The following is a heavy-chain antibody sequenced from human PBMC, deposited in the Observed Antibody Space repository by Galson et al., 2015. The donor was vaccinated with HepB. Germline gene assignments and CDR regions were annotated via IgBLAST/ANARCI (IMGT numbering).Heavy chain of an antibody. CDR2: ISDSGGST. CDR1: GFTFGNYA. D-gene: IGHD6-13*01. CDR3: AKARSGIVAAATNY. Sequence: LRLSCAASGFTFGNYAMSWVRQAPGKGLEWVSVISDSGGSTYYADSVQGRFTISRDNSENTLYLQMNSLRVEDTAIYYCAKARSGIVAAATNYWGQGTLVTVSS. J-gene: IGHJ4*02. V-gene: IGHV3-23*01.